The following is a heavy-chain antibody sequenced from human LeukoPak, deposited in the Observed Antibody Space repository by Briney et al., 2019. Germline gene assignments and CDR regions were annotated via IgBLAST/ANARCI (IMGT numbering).Heavy chain of an antibody. CDR3: ARGLLWFGELSRGDAFDI. J-gene: IGHJ3*02. V-gene: IGHV1-8*03. CDR2: MNPNSGNT. D-gene: IGHD3-10*01. CDR1: GYTFTSYD. Sequence: ASVKVSCKASGYTFTSYDINWVRQATGQGLEWMGWMNPNSGNTGYAQKFQGRVTITRNTSISTAYMELTSLRPEDTAVYYCARGLLWFGELSRGDAFDIWGQGTMVTVYS.